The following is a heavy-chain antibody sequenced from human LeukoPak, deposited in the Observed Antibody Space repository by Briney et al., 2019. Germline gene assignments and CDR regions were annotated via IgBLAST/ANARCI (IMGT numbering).Heavy chain of an antibody. CDR1: GFTFSSYE. J-gene: IGHJ4*02. D-gene: IGHD2-2*01. CDR2: ISSSGSTI. CDR3: AKVRYQLLWRAGVDY. Sequence: PGGSLRLSCAASGFTFSSYEMNWVRQAPGKGLEWVSYISSSGSTIYYADSVKGRFTISRDNSKNSLYLQMNSLRAEDTALYYCAKVRYQLLWRAGVDYWGQGTLVTVSS. V-gene: IGHV3-48*03.